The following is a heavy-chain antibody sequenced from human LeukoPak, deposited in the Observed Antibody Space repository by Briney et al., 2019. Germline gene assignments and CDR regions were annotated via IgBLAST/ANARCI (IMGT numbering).Heavy chain of an antibody. CDR1: GGSISSYY. V-gene: IGHV4-59*01. CDR2: IYYSGST. Sequence: PSETLSLTCTVSGGSISSYYWSWIRQPPGKGLEWIGYIYYSGSTNYNPSLKSRVTISVDTSKNQFSLKLSSVTAADTAMYYCARDQSGGKAGYCSGGSCYSAAWFDPWGQGTLVTVSS. CDR3: ARDQSGGKAGYCSGGSCYSAAWFDP. D-gene: IGHD2-15*01. J-gene: IGHJ5*02.